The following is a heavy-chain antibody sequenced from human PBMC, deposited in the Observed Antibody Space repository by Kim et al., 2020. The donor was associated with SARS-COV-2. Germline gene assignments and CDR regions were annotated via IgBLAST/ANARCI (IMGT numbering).Heavy chain of an antibody. Sequence: TNYNPSLKSRVTISVDTSKNQFSLKLSSVTAADTAVYYCARGRSTVGYGSWGQGTLVTVSS. CDR3: ARGRSTVGYGS. D-gene: IGHD4-17*01. CDR2: T. J-gene: IGHJ4*02. V-gene: IGHV4-34*01.